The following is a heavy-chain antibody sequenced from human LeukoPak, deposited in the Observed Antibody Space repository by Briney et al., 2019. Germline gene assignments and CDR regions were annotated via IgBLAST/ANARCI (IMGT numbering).Heavy chain of an antibody. CDR1: GSSISGHY. Sequence: SETLSLTCRVSGSSISGHYWSWMRQPPGRGLEWIGYIYYIATTNYNPSLKSRVTISLDTSKNQSSLKLSSVTATDTAVYYCARGLDVYYFDSWGQGTLVTVSS. J-gene: IGHJ4*02. CDR3: ARGLDVYYFDS. CDR2: IYYIATT. V-gene: IGHV4-59*11. D-gene: IGHD2-2*03.